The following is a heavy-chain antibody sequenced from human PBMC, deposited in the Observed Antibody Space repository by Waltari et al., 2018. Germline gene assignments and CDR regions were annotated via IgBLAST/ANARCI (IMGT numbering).Heavy chain of an antibody. CDR2: IIPIFGTA. D-gene: IGHD3-10*01. CDR1: GGTFSSYA. V-gene: IGHV1-69*12. Sequence: QVQLVQSGAEVKKPGSSVKVSCKASGGTFSSYAISWVRQAPGQGLEWMGGIIPIFGTAKYAQKFQGRVTITADESTSTAYMELSSLRSEDTAVYYWARETDYYGSGRLYYYMDVWGKGTTVTVSS. J-gene: IGHJ6*03. CDR3: ARETDYYGSGRLYYYMDV.